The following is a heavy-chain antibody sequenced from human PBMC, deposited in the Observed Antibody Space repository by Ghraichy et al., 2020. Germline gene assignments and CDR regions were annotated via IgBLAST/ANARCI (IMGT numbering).Heavy chain of an antibody. CDR3: ARFLVVPGAMQYCYYYMDV. CDR1: GASISSSL. J-gene: IGHJ6*03. D-gene: IGHD2-2*01. Sequence: SETLSLTCSVSGASISSSLCSWIWQAPGQGQERIAYIDYSAKSKFNPSLKTRINMSVDVYKSQYSLNLSSVTAADTAVYFCARFLVVPGAMQYCYYYMDVWGKGTTVTVSS. CDR2: IDYSAKS. V-gene: IGHV4-59*01.